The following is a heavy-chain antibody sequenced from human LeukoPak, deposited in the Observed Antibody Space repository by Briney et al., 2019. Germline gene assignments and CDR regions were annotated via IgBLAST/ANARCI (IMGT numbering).Heavy chain of an antibody. J-gene: IGHJ6*02. CDR1: GFTFSSYG. V-gene: IGHV3-30*02. CDR2: IRYDSSNK. D-gene: IGHD3-10*01. CDR3: AKDLSRQRITRGYYYYGMDV. Sequence: GGSLRLSCAASGFTFSSYGMHWVRQAPGKGLEWVSFIRYDSSNKYYADSVKGRFTISRDNSKNTLYLQMNSLRAEDTAVYYCAKDLSRQRITRGYYYYGMDVWGQGTTVTVSS.